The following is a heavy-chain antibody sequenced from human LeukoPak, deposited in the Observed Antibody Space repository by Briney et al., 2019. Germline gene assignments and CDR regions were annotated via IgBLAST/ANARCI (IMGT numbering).Heavy chain of an antibody. CDR3: ACGSESVDY. D-gene: IGHD3-10*01. J-gene: IGHJ4*02. V-gene: IGHV3-74*01. CDR1: GFTFSSYW. Sequence: GGSLRLSCAVSGFTFSSYWMHWVRQAPGKGLVWVSRINTDGSGTSYADSVKGRFTISRDNAKNTLYLQMNSLRAEDTAVYYCACGSESVDYWGQGTLVTVSS. CDR2: INTDGSGT.